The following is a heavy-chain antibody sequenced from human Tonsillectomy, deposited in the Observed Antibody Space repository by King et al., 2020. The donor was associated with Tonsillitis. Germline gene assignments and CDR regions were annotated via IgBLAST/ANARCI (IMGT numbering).Heavy chain of an antibody. CDR1: GFTFDDYA. Sequence: VQLVESGGGLVQPGRSLRLSCAASGFTFDDYAMHWVRQAPGKGLEWVSGISWNSGSIGYADSVKGRFTISRDNAKNSLYLQMNSLRAEDTALYYCAKGWPSSSWRDWGSWGAFDIWGQGTMVTVSS. CDR2: ISWNSGSI. J-gene: IGHJ3*02. D-gene: IGHD6-13*01. V-gene: IGHV3-9*01. CDR3: AKGWPSSSWRDWGSWGAFDI.